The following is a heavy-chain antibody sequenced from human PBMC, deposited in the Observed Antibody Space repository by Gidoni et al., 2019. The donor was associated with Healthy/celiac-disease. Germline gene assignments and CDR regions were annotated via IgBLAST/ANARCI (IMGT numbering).Heavy chain of an antibody. CDR2: IDPCYSYT. D-gene: IGHD5-18*01. Sequence: EVQLVQSGAEGKKPGEALRISWKGAGDSCTSYRISWVRQMPGKGLEWMGRIDPCYSYTNYSPSFQGHVTISADKSISTAYLQWSSLKASDTAMYYCARRVAGYSSKGYYYYYMDVWGKGTTVTVSS. V-gene: IGHV5-10-1*03. CDR3: ARRVAGYSSKGYYYYYMDV. J-gene: IGHJ6*03. CDR1: GDSCTSYR.